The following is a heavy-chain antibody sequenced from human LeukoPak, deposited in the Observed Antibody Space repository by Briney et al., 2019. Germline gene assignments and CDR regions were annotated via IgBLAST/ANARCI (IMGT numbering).Heavy chain of an antibody. V-gene: IGHV3-74*01. J-gene: IGHJ4*02. CDR1: GFTFSSYW. D-gene: IGHD1-26*01. CDR3: ASALYSGNYGGY. Sequence: GGSLRLSCAASGFTFSSYWMHWVRQAPGKGLVWVSRINTDGSSTTYADSVKGRFTISRDNAKNTLSLQMNSLRAEDTAVYYCASALYSGNYGGYWGLGTLVTVSS. CDR2: INTDGSST.